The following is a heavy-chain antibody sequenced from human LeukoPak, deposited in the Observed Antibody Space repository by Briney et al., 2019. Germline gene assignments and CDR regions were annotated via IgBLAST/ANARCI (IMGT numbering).Heavy chain of an antibody. J-gene: IGHJ3*02. Sequence: GASVKVSCKVSGYTLTELSMHWVRQAPGKGLEWMGGFDPEDGETIYAQKFQGRVTMTEDTSTDTAYMELSSLRSEDTAVYYCATLYSGGYGYAFDIWGQGTMVTVSS. CDR1: GYTLTELS. D-gene: IGHD5-18*01. CDR3: ATLYSGGYGYAFDI. CDR2: FDPEDGET. V-gene: IGHV1-24*01.